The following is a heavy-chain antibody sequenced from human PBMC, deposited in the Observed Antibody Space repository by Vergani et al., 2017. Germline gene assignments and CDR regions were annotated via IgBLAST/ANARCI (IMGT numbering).Heavy chain of an antibody. CDR2: ISGSGGST. Sequence: EVQLLESGGGLVQPGGSLSLSCAASGFTFSSYAMSWVRQAPGKGLEWVSAISGSGGSTYYADSVKGRFTISRDNSKNTLYLQMNSLRAEDTAVYYCAKDGTYYGSGSFGYFDLWGRGTLVTVSS. CDR3: AKDGTYYGSGSFGYFDL. CDR1: GFTFSSYA. V-gene: IGHV3-23*01. D-gene: IGHD3-10*01. J-gene: IGHJ2*01.